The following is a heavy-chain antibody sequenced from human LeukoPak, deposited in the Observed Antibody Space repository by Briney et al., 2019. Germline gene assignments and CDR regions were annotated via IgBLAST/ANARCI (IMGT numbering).Heavy chain of an antibody. CDR1: GYTFTSYG. CDR3: ARDRYYDFWSGYSPEDYYYGMDV. V-gene: IGHV1-18*01. D-gene: IGHD3-3*01. J-gene: IGHJ6*02. CDR2: ISAYNGNT. Sequence: GASVKVSCKASGYTFTSYGISWVRQAPGQGLEWMGWISAYNGNTNYAQKLQGRVTMTTDTSTSTAYMELRSLRSDDTAVYYCARDRYYDFWSGYSPEDYYYGMDVWGQGTTVTVSS.